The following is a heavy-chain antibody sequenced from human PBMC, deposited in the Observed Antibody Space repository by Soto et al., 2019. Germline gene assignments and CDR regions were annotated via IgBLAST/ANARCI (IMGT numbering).Heavy chain of an antibody. D-gene: IGHD3-3*01. J-gene: IGHJ6*02. Sequence: PGGSLRLSCVASGFTFSDYAMSWVRQAPGKGLAWLSTISGRGANTYYADSVKGRFTTSRDNSKNTLYLQMHSLRVEDTAVFYCAKQSFDFWTHFYSGGDSMDVWGQGTTVTVSS. CDR2: ISGRGANT. CDR1: GFTFSDYA. CDR3: AKQSFDFWTHFYSGGDSMDV. V-gene: IGHV3-23*01.